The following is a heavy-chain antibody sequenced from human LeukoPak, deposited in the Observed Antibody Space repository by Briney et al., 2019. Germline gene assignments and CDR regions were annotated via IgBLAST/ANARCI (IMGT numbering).Heavy chain of an antibody. Sequence: SETLSLTCTVSGGSISSSSYYWGWIRQPPGKGLEWIGSIYYSGSTYYNPSLKSRVTISVDTSKNQFSLKLSSVTAADTAVYYCARIAYRYCTNGVCYPMWGQGTLVTVSS. V-gene: IGHV4-39*01. D-gene: IGHD2-8*01. CDR3: ARIAYRYCTNGVCYPM. CDR1: GGSISSSSYY. CDR2: IYYSGST. J-gene: IGHJ4*02.